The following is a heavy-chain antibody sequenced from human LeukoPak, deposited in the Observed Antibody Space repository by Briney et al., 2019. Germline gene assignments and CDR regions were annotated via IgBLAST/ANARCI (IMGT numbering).Heavy chain of an antibody. Sequence: PSETLSLTCSVSGGSISSYYWSWIRQPPGKGLEWIGYINYSGSTNYNPSLKSRVTISVDTSKNQFSLRLRSVTAADTAVYYCARARSPNCSGGSCWGLDAFDIWGQGTMVTVSS. CDR3: ARARSPNCSGGSCWGLDAFDI. CDR1: GGSISSYY. CDR2: INYSGST. V-gene: IGHV4-59*08. D-gene: IGHD2-15*01. J-gene: IGHJ3*02.